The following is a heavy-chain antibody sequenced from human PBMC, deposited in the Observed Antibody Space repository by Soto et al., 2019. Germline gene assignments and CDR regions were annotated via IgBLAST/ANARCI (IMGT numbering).Heavy chain of an antibody. CDR1: GFTFSSYG. Sequence: GGSLRLSCAASGFTFSSYGMHWVRQAPGKGLEWVAVISYDGSNKYYADSVKGRLTISRDNSKNTLYLQMNSLRAEDTAVYYCAKDRGRTVTTPRGMDVWGQGTTVTVSS. J-gene: IGHJ6*02. CDR3: AKDRGRTVTTPRGMDV. CDR2: ISYDGSNK. D-gene: IGHD4-17*01. V-gene: IGHV3-30*18.